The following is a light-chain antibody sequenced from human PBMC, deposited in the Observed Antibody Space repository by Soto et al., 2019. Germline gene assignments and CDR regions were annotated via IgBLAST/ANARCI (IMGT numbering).Light chain of an antibody. J-gene: IGKJ1*01. CDR2: AAS. CDR1: QDISNY. V-gene: IGKV1-27*01. CDR3: QKYNSAPTWT. Sequence: DIQMTQSPSSLSASVGDRVTITCRAAQDISNYFAWYQQKPGKVPKLLIYAASTLQSGVPSRFRGSGSGTDFTLTISSLQPEDVATYYCQKYNSAPTWTFGQGTKVEIK.